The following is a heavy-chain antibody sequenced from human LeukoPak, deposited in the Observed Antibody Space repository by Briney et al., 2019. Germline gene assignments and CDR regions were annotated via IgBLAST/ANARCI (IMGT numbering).Heavy chain of an antibody. Sequence: GGSLRLSCAASGFTVSDNYISWVRQAPGKGLEWVSYISSSSSYTNYADSVKGRFTISRDNAKNSLYLQMNSLRAEDTAVYYCARARRAHYCDYWGQGTLVTVSS. V-gene: IGHV3-11*05. CDR2: ISSSSSYT. CDR1: GFTVSDNY. D-gene: IGHD1-14*01. CDR3: ARARRAHYCDY. J-gene: IGHJ4*02.